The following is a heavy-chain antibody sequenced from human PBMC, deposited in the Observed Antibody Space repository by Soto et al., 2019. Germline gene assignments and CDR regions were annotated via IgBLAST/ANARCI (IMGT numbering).Heavy chain of an antibody. CDR3: ARDRDNSNWPNFDS. J-gene: IGHJ4*02. V-gene: IGHV1-69*02. CDR2: VLPFLDIT. D-gene: IGHD6-13*01. CDR1: GDTFSIYT. Sequence: QVQLVQSGSEVKKPGSSVRVSCKTSGDTFSIYTISWVRQAPGQGLGWMGRVLPFLDITSYSQRFQGRVTITADRSTTTAYMELTRLRSEDTAVYYCARDRDNSNWPNFDSWGQGTLVTVSS.